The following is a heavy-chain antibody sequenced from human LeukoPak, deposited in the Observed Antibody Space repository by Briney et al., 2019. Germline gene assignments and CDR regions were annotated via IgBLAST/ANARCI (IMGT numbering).Heavy chain of an antibody. D-gene: IGHD6-13*01. CDR3: ARHQRYSSSWSRVGYYYYMDV. CDR2: IYYSGST. V-gene: IGHV4-34*01. Sequence: PSETLSLTCAVYGGSFSGYYWSWIRQPPGKGLEWIGSIYYSGSTYYNPSLKSRVTISVDTSKNQFSLKLSSVTAADTAVYYCARHQRYSSSWSRVGYYYYMDVWGKGTTVTISS. J-gene: IGHJ6*03. CDR1: GGSFSGYY.